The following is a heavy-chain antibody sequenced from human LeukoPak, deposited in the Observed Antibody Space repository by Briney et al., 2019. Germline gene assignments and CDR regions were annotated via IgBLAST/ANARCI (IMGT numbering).Heavy chain of an antibody. CDR1: GGTFSRYA. D-gene: IGHD3-3*01. CDR3: AREELRFLEWPLYYYMDV. J-gene: IGHJ6*03. V-gene: IGHV1-69*01. Sequence: SSVTVSCKASGGTFSRYAISWVRQAPGQGLEWMGGIIPIFGTANYAQKFQGRVTSTADESTSTPYMELSSLRSEDTAVYYCAREELRFLEWPLYYYMDVWGKGTTVTVSS. CDR2: IIPIFGTA.